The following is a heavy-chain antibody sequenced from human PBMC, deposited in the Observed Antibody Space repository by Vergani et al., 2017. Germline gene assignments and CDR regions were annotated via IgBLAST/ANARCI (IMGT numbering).Heavy chain of an antibody. V-gene: IGHV5-51*01. J-gene: IGHJ4*02. Sequence: EVMLVQSGAEVKKPGESLKISCKYSESSFISNEIAWVRQMSGKGLQWMGNINPIDSKIAYSPSFQGQAIMSLDKSITTAYLQWRSLKAPDTAIYYFTRHVPCGYLACLHFDHWGQGTQVTVSS. CDR3: TRHVPCGYLACLHFDH. CDR2: INPIDSKI. D-gene: IGHD6-13*01. CDR1: ESSFISNE.